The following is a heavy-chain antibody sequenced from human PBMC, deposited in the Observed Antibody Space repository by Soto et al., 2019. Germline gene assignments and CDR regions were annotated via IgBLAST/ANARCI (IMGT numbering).Heavy chain of an antibody. CDR3: TTDEYGIAAADGMDV. J-gene: IGHJ6*02. Sequence: EVPLVESGGGLVKPGGSLRLSCAASGFTFSNAWMNWVRQAPGKGLEWVGRIKSKTDGGTTDYAAPVKGRFTISRDDSKNTLYLQMNSLKTEDTAVYYCTTDEYGIAAADGMDVWGQGTTVTVSS. CDR1: GFTFSNAW. CDR2: IKSKTDGGTT. D-gene: IGHD6-13*01. V-gene: IGHV3-15*07.